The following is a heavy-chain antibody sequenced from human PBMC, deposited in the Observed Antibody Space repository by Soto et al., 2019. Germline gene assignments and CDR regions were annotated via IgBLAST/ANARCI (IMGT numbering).Heavy chain of an antibody. V-gene: IGHV3-33*01. J-gene: IGHJ6*02. CDR1: GFSFKNFA. CDR3: ARGGYYDNSGNLYGMDV. CDR2: IWFDGSNK. D-gene: IGHD3-22*01. Sequence: PGGSLRLSCAASGFSFKNFALNWVRQAPGKGLEWVSIIWFDGSNKYYADSVKGRFTISRDNSKNTLYLQMNSLRAEDTAVYYCARGGYYDNSGNLYGMDVWGQGTTVTVS.